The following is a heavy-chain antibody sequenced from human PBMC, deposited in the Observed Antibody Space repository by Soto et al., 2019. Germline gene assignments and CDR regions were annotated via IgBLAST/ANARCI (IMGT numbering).Heavy chain of an antibody. CDR2: ICYDGSNK. CDR3: ARGSGSYIPYWYFDL. CDR1: GFTFSSYG. D-gene: IGHD1-26*01. J-gene: IGHJ2*01. Sequence: PGGSLRLSCAASGFTFSSYGMHWVRQAPGKGLECVAVICYDGSNKYYADSVKGRFTISRDNSKNTLYLQMGSLRAEDMAVYYCARGSGSYIPYWYFDLWGRGTLVTVSS. V-gene: IGHV3-33*01.